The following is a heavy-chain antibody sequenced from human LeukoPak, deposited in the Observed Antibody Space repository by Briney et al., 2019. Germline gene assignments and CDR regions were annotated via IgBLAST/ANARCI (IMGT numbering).Heavy chain of an antibody. J-gene: IGHJ4*02. V-gene: IGHV3-7*05. CDR2: MKQDGNEE. CDR1: GFTFSTYW. D-gene: IGHD6-19*01. CDR3: ARPYSSGWYGGFNF. Sequence: PGGSLRLSCAVSGFTFSTYWMSWVRQAPGKGLEWVANMKQDGNEEYYVDSVKGRFTISRDNAKNSLYLQMNSLRAEDTAVYYCARPYSSGWYGGFNFWGQGALVTVSS.